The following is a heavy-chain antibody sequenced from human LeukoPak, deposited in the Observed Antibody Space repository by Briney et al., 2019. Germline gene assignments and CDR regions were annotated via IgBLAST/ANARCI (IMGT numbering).Heavy chain of an antibody. CDR1: GYTFTSNV. CDR3: ARSDYGDYGVTY. CDR2: INAGNGNT. Sequence: ASVNVSCKASGYTFTSNVMHWVRQAPGQRLEWMGWINAGNGNTKYSQKFQGRVTITRDTSASTAYMELSSLKSEDTAVYYCARSDYGDYGVTYWGQGTLVTVSS. D-gene: IGHD4-17*01. V-gene: IGHV1-3*01. J-gene: IGHJ4*02.